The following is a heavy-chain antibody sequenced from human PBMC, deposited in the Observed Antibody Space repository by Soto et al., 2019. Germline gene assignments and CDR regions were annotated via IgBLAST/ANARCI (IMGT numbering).Heavy chain of an antibody. CDR2: VYYNENT. CDR3: ARRERYYGSPGWFDP. V-gene: IGHV4-39*01. D-gene: IGHD3-10*01. J-gene: IGHJ5*01. CDR1: GASINNFAYY. Sequence: LSLTCSVSGASINNFAYYWGWIRQPPGKGLEWIGTVYYNENTYYNPSLRSRVAISVDTAKNQFSLNLRSVTAADTAVYFCARRERYYGSPGWFDPWGQGALVTVSS.